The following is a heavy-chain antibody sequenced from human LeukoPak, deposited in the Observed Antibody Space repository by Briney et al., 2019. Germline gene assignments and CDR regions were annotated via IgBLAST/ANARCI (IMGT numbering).Heavy chain of an antibody. CDR3: ARDPITMIVVVQDRYYYYYGMDV. Sequence: SETLSLTCAVSGGSISSSNWWSWVRQPPGKGLEWIGEIYHSGSTNYNPSLKSRVTISVDKSKNQFSLKLSSVTAADTAVCYCARDPITMIVVVQDRYYYYYGMDVWGQGTTVTVSS. D-gene: IGHD3-22*01. CDR1: GGSISSSNW. CDR2: IYHSGST. V-gene: IGHV4-4*02. J-gene: IGHJ6*02.